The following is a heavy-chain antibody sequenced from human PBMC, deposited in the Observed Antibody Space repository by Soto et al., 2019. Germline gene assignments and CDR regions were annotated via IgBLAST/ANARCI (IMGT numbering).Heavy chain of an antibody. CDR2: ISGSGFKK. Sequence: GGSLRLSCAAAGFIFENFGMSWVRQAPGKGLEWISSISGSGFKKYYADSVKGRFTISRDNSKSTVYLELNNLSAEDTAVYHCAKNQGVELVPLATVDWFDPWGQGSVVTVSS. D-gene: IGHD1-26*01. J-gene: IGHJ5*02. CDR3: AKNQGVELVPLATVDWFDP. V-gene: IGHV3-23*01. CDR1: GFIFENFG.